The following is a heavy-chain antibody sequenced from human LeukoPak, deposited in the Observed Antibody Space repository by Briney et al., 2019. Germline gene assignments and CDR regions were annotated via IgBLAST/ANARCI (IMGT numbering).Heavy chain of an antibody. CDR3: ARTPLYCSSGSCYSGFDY. J-gene: IGHJ4*02. CDR1: GYTFTGYY. D-gene: IGHD2-15*01. CDR2: INPNSGGT. Sequence: GASVKVSCKASGYTFTGYYMHWVRQAPGQGLEWMGWINPNSGGTNYAQKFQGRVTMTRDTSISTAYMELSRLRSDDTAVYYCARTPLYCSSGSCYSGFDYWGQGTLVTVSS. V-gene: IGHV1-2*02.